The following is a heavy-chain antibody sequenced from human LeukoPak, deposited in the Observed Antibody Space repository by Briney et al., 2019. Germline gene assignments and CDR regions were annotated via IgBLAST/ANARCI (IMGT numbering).Heavy chain of an antibody. J-gene: IGHJ4*01. Sequence: PGGSLRLSCAASGFTFSSYAMSRVRQAPGKGLEWVAVIWYEGSNKHYADSVRGRFTISRDNSKNMLYLQMNSLRAEDTAVYFCARGEYDILTGYIDHWGHGTLVTVSS. CDR3: ARGEYDILTGYIDH. CDR2: IWYEGSNK. CDR1: GFTFSSYA. D-gene: IGHD3-9*01. V-gene: IGHV3-33*08.